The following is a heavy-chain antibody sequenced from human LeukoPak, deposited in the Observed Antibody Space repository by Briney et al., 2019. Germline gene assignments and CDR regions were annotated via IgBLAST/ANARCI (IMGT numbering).Heavy chain of an antibody. J-gene: IGHJ5*02. D-gene: IGHD6-13*01. Sequence: GASVKVSCKASGGTFSSYAISWVRQAPGQGLEWMGGIIPIFGTVNYAQKFQGRVTITADESTSTAYMELSSLRSEDTAVYYCARAPDSSGIAADLGWFDPWGQGTLVTVSS. CDR2: IIPIFGTV. CDR1: GGTFSSYA. CDR3: ARAPDSSGIAADLGWFDP. V-gene: IGHV1-69*13.